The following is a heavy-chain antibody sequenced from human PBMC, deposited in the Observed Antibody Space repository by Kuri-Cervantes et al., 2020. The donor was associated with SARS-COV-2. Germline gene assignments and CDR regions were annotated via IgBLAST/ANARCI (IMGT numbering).Heavy chain of an antibody. V-gene: IGHV3-7*05. CDR1: GFSFSTYW. CDR3: AKDRGLFSGLSHIHYYYGMDV. CDR2: IKQDGSEE. Sequence: GGSLRLSCAASGFSFSTYWMTWVRQAPGIGLEWVANIKQDGSEEYYVDSVKGRFIISRDDARASLYLQMNSLRAEDTAVYYCAKDRGLFSGLSHIHYYYGMDVWGQGTTVTVSS. D-gene: IGHD3/OR15-3a*01. J-gene: IGHJ6*02.